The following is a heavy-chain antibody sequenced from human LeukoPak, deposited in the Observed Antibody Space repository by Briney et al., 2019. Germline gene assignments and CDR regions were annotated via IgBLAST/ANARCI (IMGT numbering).Heavy chain of an antibody. J-gene: IGHJ5*02. Sequence: SVKVSCKASGYTFTSYYMHWVRQAPGQGLEWMGGIIPIFGTANYAQKFQGRVTITADESTSTAYMELSSLRSEDTAVYYCARESSSGWYGDWFDPWGQGTLVTVSS. V-gene: IGHV1-69*13. CDR2: IIPIFGTA. CDR3: ARESSSGWYGDWFDP. D-gene: IGHD6-19*01. CDR1: GYTFTSYY.